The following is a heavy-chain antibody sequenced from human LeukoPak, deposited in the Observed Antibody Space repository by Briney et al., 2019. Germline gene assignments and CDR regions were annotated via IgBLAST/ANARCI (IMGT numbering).Heavy chain of an antibody. D-gene: IGHD1-26*01. Sequence: PGGSLRLSCAASGFTFGNYDIHWVRQAPGKGLEWVAVISYDGSNKFYVDSVKGRFTISRDNAKNSLYLQMNSLRAEDTAVYYCARRRDSGSLQHFDYWGQGTLVTVSS. CDR3: ARRRDSGSLQHFDY. J-gene: IGHJ4*02. CDR2: ISYDGSNK. CDR1: GFTFGNYD. V-gene: IGHV3-30*03.